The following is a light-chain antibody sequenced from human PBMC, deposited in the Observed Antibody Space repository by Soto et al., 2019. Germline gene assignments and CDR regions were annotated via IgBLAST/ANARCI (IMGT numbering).Light chain of an antibody. J-gene: IGKJ5*01. Sequence: IVMTQSPVTLSVSPWEEATLSCRASQSVDSNYLAWYQQKAGQAPRLLIYDASNRATDIPARFSGSGSGTDFTLTISSLEPEDFAVYYCQQRSNWPPFTFGQGTRLEIK. CDR2: DAS. V-gene: IGKV3-11*01. CDR3: QQRSNWPPFT. CDR1: QSVDSNY.